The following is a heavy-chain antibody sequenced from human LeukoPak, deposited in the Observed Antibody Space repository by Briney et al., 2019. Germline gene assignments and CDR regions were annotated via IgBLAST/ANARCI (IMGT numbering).Heavy chain of an antibody. J-gene: IGHJ4*02. V-gene: IGHV3-48*01. CDR2: ISGTSSTI. D-gene: IGHD3-10*01. CDR1: GFTFRSYS. CDR3: ARDWTGGGNYSGAGSYDS. Sequence: PGGSLRLSCVASGFTFRSYSLNWVRQAPGKGLEWISYISGTSSTIYYTDSVKGRFTISRDNGKNSLYLQMNSLEVEDTAMYYCARDWTGGGNYSGAGSYDSWGQGTLVVVSS.